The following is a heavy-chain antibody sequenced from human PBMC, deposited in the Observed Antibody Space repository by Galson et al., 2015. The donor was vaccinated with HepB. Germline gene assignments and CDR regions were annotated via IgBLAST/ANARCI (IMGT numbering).Heavy chain of an antibody. D-gene: IGHD3-22*01. V-gene: IGHV1-69*02. CDR1: GGTFSSYT. CDR2: IIPILGIA. CDR3: FYDGSGYYRPRNEYFQH. Sequence: SVKVSCKASGGTFSSYTISWVRQAPGQGLEWMGRIIPILGIANYAQKFQGRVTITADKSTSTAYMELSSLRSEDTAVYYCFYDGSGYYRPRNEYFQHWGQGTLVTVSS. J-gene: IGHJ1*01.